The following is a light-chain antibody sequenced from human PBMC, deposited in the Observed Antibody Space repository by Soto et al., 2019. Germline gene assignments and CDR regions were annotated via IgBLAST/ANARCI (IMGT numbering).Light chain of an antibody. CDR1: QTISTY. CDR3: QQSNGIPYT. Sequence: DIQMTQSPSSLSASVGDRVTITCRASQTISTYLNWYQQKPGKAPKLLIYAASTLQSGVPSKFSGSGSGTDFTLTISSLQPEDFATYFCQQSNGIPYTFGQGTKLEIK. J-gene: IGKJ2*01. V-gene: IGKV1-39*01. CDR2: AAS.